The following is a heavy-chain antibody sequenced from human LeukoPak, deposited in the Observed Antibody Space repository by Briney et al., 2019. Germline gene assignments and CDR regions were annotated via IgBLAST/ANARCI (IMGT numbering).Heavy chain of an antibody. J-gene: IGHJ4*02. CDR3: ARGYYYDSSGFDY. V-gene: IGHV4-59*01. Sequence: SETLSLTCTVSGGSISSYYWSWIRQPPGRGLEWIGYIYYSGSTNYNPSLKSRVTISVDTSKNQFSLKLSSVTAADTAVYYCARGYYYDSSGFDYWGQGTLVTVSS. CDR1: GGSISSYY. D-gene: IGHD3-22*01. CDR2: IYYSGST.